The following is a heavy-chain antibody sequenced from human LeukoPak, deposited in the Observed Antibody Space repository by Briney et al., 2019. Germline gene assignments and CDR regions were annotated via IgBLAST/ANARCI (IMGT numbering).Heavy chain of an antibody. CDR1: GFTFSYYS. CDR2: SNTDGTI. J-gene: IGHJ3*01. CDR3: VRDRDYAFDF. V-gene: IGHV3-48*02. Sequence: GGSLRLSCAASGFTFSYYSMDWVRQAPGKGLEWISYSNTDGTISYADSVKGRFTISRDNAENSLYLQMNSLRDEDTAVYFCVRDRDYAFDFWGQGTMVTVSS.